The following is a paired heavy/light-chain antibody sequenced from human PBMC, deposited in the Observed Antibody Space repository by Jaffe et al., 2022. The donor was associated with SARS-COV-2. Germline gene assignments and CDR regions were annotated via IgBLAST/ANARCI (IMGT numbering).Light chain of an antibody. CDR2: EVS. Sequence: QSALTQPASVSGSPGQSITISCTGTSSDVGGYNYVSWYQQHPGKAPKLMIYEVSNRPSGVPDRFSGSKSGNTASLTISGLQAEDEADYYCSSYTSSSTRVVFGGGTKLTVL. V-gene: IGLV2-14*01. CDR3: SSYTSSSTRVV. J-gene: IGLJ2*01. CDR1: SSDVGGYNY.
Heavy chain of an antibody. J-gene: IGHJ4*02. V-gene: IGHV3-30-3*01. CDR3: AREPPWIQLWASGPFDY. CDR1: GFTFSSYA. D-gene: IGHD5-18*01. Sequence: QVQLVESGGGVVQPGRSLRLSCAASGFTFSSYAMHWVRQAPGKGLEWVAVISYDGSNKYYADSVKGRFTISRDNSKNTLYLQMNSLRAEDTAVYYCAREPPWIQLWASGPFDYWGQGTLVTVSS. CDR2: ISYDGSNK.